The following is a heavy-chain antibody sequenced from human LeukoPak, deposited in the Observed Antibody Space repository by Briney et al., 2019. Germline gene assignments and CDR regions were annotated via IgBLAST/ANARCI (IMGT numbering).Heavy chain of an antibody. D-gene: IGHD6-13*01. Sequence: PSETLSLTCAVYGGSFSGYYWSWIRQPPGKGLEWIGEINHSGSTNYNPSLKSRVTISVDTSKNQFSLKLSSVTAADTAVYYCASGPSSSWYSFVGTARVYWGQGTLVTVSS. CDR3: ASGPSSSWYSFVGTARVY. J-gene: IGHJ4*02. V-gene: IGHV4-34*01. CDR1: GGSFSGYY. CDR2: INHSGST.